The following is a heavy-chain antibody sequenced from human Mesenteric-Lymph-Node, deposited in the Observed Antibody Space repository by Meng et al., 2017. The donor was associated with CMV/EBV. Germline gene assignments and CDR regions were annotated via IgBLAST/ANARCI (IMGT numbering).Heavy chain of an antibody. CDR1: GGSFRGYY. D-gene: IGHD3-9*01. Sequence: VHLTQWGSGLLKPSETLSVSCAVFGGSFRGYYWNWIRQSPEKGLEWIGEINHSGSTTYNPSFTSRIIISVDTSTNQISLNMSSVTAADTAVYYCARGSSYDILTGYFDYWGQGALVTVSS. J-gene: IGHJ4*02. CDR3: ARGSSYDILTGYFDY. V-gene: IGHV4-34*01. CDR2: INHSGST.